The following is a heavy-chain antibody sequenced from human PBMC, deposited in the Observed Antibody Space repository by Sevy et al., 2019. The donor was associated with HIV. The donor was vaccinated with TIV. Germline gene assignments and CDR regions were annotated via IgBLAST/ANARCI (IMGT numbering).Heavy chain of an antibody. Sequence: GGSLRLSCAASGFTVNSNYMTWVRQAPGKGLEGVSVIHSDDTTYHADSVEDRFTISRDNFKNTLNLHMSSLRAVDTAVYYCARGKSGYGYALNYWGQGTLVTVSS. V-gene: IGHV3-66*01. CDR2: IHSDDTT. CDR3: ARGKSGYGYALNY. D-gene: IGHD5-18*01. CDR1: GFTVNSNY. J-gene: IGHJ4*02.